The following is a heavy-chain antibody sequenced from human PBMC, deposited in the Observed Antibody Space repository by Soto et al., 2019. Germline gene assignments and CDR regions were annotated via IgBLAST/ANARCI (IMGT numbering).Heavy chain of an antibody. CDR2: IYPGDSDT. J-gene: IGHJ6*02. Sequence: GESLKISCKGSGYSFTSYWIGWVRQMPGKGLEWMGIIYPGDSDTRYSPSFQGQVTISADKSISTAYLQWSSLKASDTAMYYCARHRFGYCSGTSCYRTSYYYYGMDVWGQGTTVTVSS. V-gene: IGHV5-51*01. CDR1: GYSFTSYW. D-gene: IGHD2-2*03. CDR3: ARHRFGYCSGTSCYRTSYYYYGMDV.